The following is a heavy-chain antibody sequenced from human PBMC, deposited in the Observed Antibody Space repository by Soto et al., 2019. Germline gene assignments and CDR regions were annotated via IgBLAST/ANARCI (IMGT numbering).Heavy chain of an antibody. CDR3: ARQSGYSSSWSMGY. CDR1: GGSISSSRYY. D-gene: IGHD6-13*01. V-gene: IGHV4-39*01. CDR2: IYYRGST. J-gene: IGHJ4*02. Sequence: QLQLQESGPGLVKPSETLSLTCTVSGGSISSSRYYWGWIRQPPGKVLEWIGSIYYRGSTYYNPSIKSRVTISVDTSKNQFSLKLSSGTAADTAVYYCARQSGYSSSWSMGYWGQGTLVTVSS.